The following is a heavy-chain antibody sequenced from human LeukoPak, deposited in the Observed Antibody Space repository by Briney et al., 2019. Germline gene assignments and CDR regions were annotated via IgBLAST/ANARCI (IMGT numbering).Heavy chain of an antibody. Sequence: PGGSQRLSCAASGFTFSSYAMGWVRQAPGKGLEWVSAISGSGGSTYYADSVKGRFTISRDNSKNTLYLQMNSLRAEDTAVYYCAKEGTLEWSLSGPYWGQGTLVTVSS. CDR3: AKEGTLEWSLSGPY. CDR2: ISGSGGST. V-gene: IGHV3-23*01. J-gene: IGHJ4*02. D-gene: IGHD3-3*01. CDR1: GFTFSSYA.